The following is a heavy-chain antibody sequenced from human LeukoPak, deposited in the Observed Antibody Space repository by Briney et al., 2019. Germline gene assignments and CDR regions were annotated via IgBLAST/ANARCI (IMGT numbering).Heavy chain of an antibody. CDR2: VSWNSGSI. D-gene: IGHD1-14*01. Sequence: GGSLRLSCAASGFTFDDYAMHWVRQAPGKGLEWVSGVSWNSGSIGYADSVKGRFTISRDNAKNSLYLQMNSLRAEDTALYYCAKDKEVGKWPRHRSYYFDYWGQGTLVTVSS. V-gene: IGHV3-9*01. CDR3: AKDKEVGKWPRHRSYYFDY. CDR1: GFTFDDYA. J-gene: IGHJ4*02.